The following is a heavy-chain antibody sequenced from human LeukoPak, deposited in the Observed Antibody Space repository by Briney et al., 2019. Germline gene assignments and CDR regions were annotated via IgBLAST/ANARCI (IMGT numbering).Heavy chain of an antibody. CDR2: IGTAGDT. J-gene: IGHJ4*02. CDR1: GFTFSDYD. Sequence: GGSLRLSCAASGFTFSDYDMHWVRQATGEGLEWVSAIGTAGDTYYTGSVKGRFTISRENAKNSLYLQMNSLRAGDTAVYYCARVAKERVGGVYYFDYWGQGTLITVSS. CDR3: ARVAKERVGGVYYFDY. D-gene: IGHD1-1*01. V-gene: IGHV3-13*01.